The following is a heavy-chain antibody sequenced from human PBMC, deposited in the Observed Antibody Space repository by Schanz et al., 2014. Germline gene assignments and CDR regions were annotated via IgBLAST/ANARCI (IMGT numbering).Heavy chain of an antibody. Sequence: EVRLVESGGGLVKPGGSLRLSCEASGFAFSTSSMNWVRQAPGKGLEWVSSISGDSDYIYYADSVKGRFTISRDNAKRSLYLRMNRLRVDDTEVYYCAHPRVGHSSGFDFWGQGSLVTVSS. CDR3: AHPRVGHSSGFDF. J-gene: IGHJ4*02. CDR2: ISGDSDYI. D-gene: IGHD3-22*01. V-gene: IGHV3-21*01. CDR1: GFAFSTSS.